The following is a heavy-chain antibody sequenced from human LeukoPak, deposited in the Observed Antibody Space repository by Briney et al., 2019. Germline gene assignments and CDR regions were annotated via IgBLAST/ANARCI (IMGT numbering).Heavy chain of an antibody. CDR2: IYSGGST. D-gene: IGHD3-22*01. Sequence: PGGSLRLSCAASGFTVSSNYMSWVRQAPGKGLEWVSVIYSGGSTYYADSVKGRFTISRDNSKNTLYLQMNSLRAEDTAVYYCASLDSSGYYSPFYFDYWGQGTLVTVSS. CDR1: GFTVSSNY. J-gene: IGHJ4*02. CDR3: ASLDSSGYYSPFYFDY. V-gene: IGHV3-53*01.